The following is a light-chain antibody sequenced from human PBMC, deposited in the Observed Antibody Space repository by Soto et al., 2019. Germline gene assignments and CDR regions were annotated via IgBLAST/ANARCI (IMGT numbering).Light chain of an antibody. V-gene: IGKV1-39*01. CDR1: QSISSY. J-gene: IGKJ2*01. CDR2: AAS. CDR3: QQSYSTPRT. Sequence: DIQMTQSPSSLSASVGDRVTIPCRASQSISSYLNWYQQKPGKAPKLLIYAASSLQSGVPSRFSGSGSGTDFTLTISRLQPEDFATYYCQQSYSTPRTFGQGTKLEIK.